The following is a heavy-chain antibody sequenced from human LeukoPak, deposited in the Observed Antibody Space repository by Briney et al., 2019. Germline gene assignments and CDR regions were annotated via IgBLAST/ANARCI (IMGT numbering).Heavy chain of an antibody. J-gene: IGHJ4*02. CDR2: IYHSGST. CDR1: GGSISSSNW. V-gene: IGHV4-4*02. D-gene: IGHD3-22*01. CDR3: ASLAYYYDSSGYYLPDY. Sequence: SENLSLTCAVSGGSISSSNWWSWVRQPPGKGLEWIGEIYHSGSTNYNPSLKSRVTISVDKSKNQFSLKLSSVTAADTAVYYCASLAYYYDSSGYYLPDYWGQGTLVTVSS.